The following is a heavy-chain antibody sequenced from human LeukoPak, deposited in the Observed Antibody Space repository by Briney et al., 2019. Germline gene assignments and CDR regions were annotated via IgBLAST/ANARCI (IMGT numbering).Heavy chain of an antibody. D-gene: IGHD3-9*01. CDR2: ISHTGRT. Sequence: ASETLSLTCTVPGDSISSGAYSWSWIRQPPGKGPEWNGYISHTGRTFYNPSLKSRVIISVDRSKNQFSLNLNSVTAADTAIYYCASGDVLTGVDYWGQGTLVTVSS. J-gene: IGHJ4*02. CDR1: GDSISSGAYS. CDR3: ASGDVLTGVDY. V-gene: IGHV4-30-2*01.